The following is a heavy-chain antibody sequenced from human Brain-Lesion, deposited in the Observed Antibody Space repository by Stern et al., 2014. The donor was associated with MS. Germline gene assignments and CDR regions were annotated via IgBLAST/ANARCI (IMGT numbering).Heavy chain of an antibody. V-gene: IGHV3-23*04. D-gene: IGHD6-19*01. CDR2: ITASGGNP. CDR3: ARAVTRRDAGWLENWSDS. Sequence: EVQLEESGGGLVQPGGSLRLSCAASEFTFSSYAMSWVRQAPGKGLEWVSGITASGGNPYYEAAVKGRFIISRENSKNTLYLQMNSLRAEDTAVYYCARAVTRRDAGWLENWSDSWGQGILVTVSS. J-gene: IGHJ5*01. CDR1: EFTFSSYA.